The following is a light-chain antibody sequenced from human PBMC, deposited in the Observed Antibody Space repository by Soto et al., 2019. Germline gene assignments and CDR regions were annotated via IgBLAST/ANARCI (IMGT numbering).Light chain of an antibody. CDR1: QGISNY. J-gene: IGKJ3*01. Sequence: DIQMTQSPSSLSASVGDRVTITCRASQGISNYLAWYQQKPGKVPKLLIYAASTLQSGVPSRFSGSGSGTDFTLTISSLQTEDVATDYCQKYNSASFTFGPGTKVDIK. CDR3: QKYNSASFT. V-gene: IGKV1-27*01. CDR2: AAS.